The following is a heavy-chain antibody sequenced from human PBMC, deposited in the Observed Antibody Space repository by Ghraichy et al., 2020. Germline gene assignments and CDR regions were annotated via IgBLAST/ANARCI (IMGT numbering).Heavy chain of an antibody. Sequence: GGSLRLSCAASGFIFSRHTMHWVRRAPGKGLEFVSAVSKDGADTFYANSVKGRFTISRDNSKNEVYLQMGGLRVEDMAVYYCARISSYYFDSWGQGALVTGSA. CDR1: GFIFSRHT. J-gene: IGHJ4*02. V-gene: IGHV3-64*01. CDR3: ARISSYYFDS. CDR2: VSKDGADT.